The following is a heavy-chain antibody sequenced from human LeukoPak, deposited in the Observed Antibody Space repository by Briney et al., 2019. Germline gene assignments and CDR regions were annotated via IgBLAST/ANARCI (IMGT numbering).Heavy chain of an antibody. V-gene: IGHV4-34*01. CDR3: ARAAYYDSSGEIDY. Sequence: PSETLSLTCAVYGGSFSGYYWSWIRQPPGKGLEWIGEINHSGSTNYNPSLKSRVTISVDTSKNQFSLKLSSVTAAVTAVYYCARAAYYDSSGEIDYWGQGTLATVSS. D-gene: IGHD3-22*01. J-gene: IGHJ4*02. CDR1: GGSFSGYY. CDR2: INHSGST.